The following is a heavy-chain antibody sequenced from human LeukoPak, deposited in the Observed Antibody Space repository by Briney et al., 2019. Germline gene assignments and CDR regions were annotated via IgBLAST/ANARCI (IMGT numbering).Heavy chain of an antibody. CDR1: GGSISSSSSY. Sequence: SETLSFTCTVSGGSISSSSSYWGWIRQPPGKGLEWIGSIYSSGSTYYNPSLKSRVTISVDTSKNQFSLKLSSVTASDTAVYYCARQGYYDSGSNFDPWGQGTLVTVSS. J-gene: IGHJ5*02. CDR2: IYSSGST. D-gene: IGHD3-10*01. CDR3: ARQGYYDSGSNFDP. V-gene: IGHV4-39*01.